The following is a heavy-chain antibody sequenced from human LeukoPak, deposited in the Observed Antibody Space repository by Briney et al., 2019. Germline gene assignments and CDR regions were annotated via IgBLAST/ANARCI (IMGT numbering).Heavy chain of an antibody. Sequence: SETLSLTCTVSGGTISSGSYYWSWIRQPAGKGLEWIGRIYTSGSTNYNPSLKSRVTISVDTSKNQFSLKLSSVTAEDTAVYYCARGRGTAIRGMYYFDYWGQGTLVTVSS. CDR3: ARGRGTAIRGMYYFDY. J-gene: IGHJ4*02. CDR1: GGTISSGSYY. CDR2: IYTSGST. V-gene: IGHV4-61*02. D-gene: IGHD5-18*01.